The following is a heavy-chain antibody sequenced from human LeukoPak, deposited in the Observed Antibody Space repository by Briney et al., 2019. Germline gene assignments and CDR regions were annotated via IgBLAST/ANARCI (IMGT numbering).Heavy chain of an antibody. V-gene: IGHV3-64D*06. CDR2: ISGSGGAT. CDR1: GFTFSSYA. D-gene: IGHD4-17*01. Sequence: PGGSLRLSCSASGFTFSSYAMHWVRQAPGKGLEYVSAISGSGGATYYADSVKGRFTISRDNSKNTLYLQMSSLRPEDTVVYYCVSLPRTTVTTSGDYWGQGTLVTVSS. J-gene: IGHJ4*02. CDR3: VSLPRTTVTTSGDY.